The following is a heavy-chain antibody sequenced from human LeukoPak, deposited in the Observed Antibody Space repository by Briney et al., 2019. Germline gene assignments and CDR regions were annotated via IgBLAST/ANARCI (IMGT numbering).Heavy chain of an antibody. CDR3: ARDRGPFVGIDNNWFHT. V-gene: IGHV3-23*01. D-gene: IGHD1-26*01. J-gene: IGHJ5*02. CDR2: IGGTGDAT. Sequence: PGGSRTLSCAASGFNFKLSAMTWVRQAPGKGLEWVSAIGGTGDATYYADSVKGRFVISRDNSRNTLYLQMDSLRVEDTATYYCARDRGPFVGIDNNWFHTCGEGTLVIVSS. CDR1: GFNFKLSA.